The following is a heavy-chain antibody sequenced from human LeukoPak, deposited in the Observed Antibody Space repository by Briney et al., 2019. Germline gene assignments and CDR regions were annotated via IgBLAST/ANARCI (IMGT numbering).Heavy chain of an antibody. Sequence: PGGSLRLSCAASGFTFSSYWMSWGRQAPGKWLEWVANIKQDGSEKNYVDSVKGRFTISRDNAKNSLYLQMNSLRAEDTAVYYCARSRGSIAARPTHFDYWAQGTLVPVSS. V-gene: IGHV3-7*01. J-gene: IGHJ4*02. CDR2: IKQDGSEK. D-gene: IGHD6-6*01. CDR1: GFTFSSYW. CDR3: ARSRGSIAARPTHFDY.